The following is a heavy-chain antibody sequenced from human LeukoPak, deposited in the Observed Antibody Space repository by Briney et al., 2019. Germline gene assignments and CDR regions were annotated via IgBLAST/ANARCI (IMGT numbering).Heavy chain of an antibody. V-gene: IGHV3-21*04. CDR3: AKGYCSGGSCFYVFVV. Sequence: GVLRLSCAASGFTFSSYSMNWVRQAPGKGLEWVSSISTSSSYIYYADSVKGRFTISRDNAKTSLYLQMNSLRPEDTALYYCAKGYCSGGSCFYVFVVWGQGTMVTVSS. J-gene: IGHJ3*01. D-gene: IGHD2-15*01. CDR2: ISTSSSYI. CDR1: GFTFSSYS.